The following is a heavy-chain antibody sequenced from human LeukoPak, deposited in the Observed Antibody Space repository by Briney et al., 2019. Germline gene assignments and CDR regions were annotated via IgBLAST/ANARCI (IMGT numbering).Heavy chain of an antibody. CDR1: GFTFSSYE. V-gene: IGHV3-48*03. Sequence: GGSLRLSCAASGFTFSSYEMNWVRQAPGKGLEWVSYISSSGSTIYYADSVKGRFTISRDNAKNSLYLQMNSLRAEDTAVYYCARDTGRFWSGYSPYYFDYWGQGTLVTVSS. D-gene: IGHD3-3*01. CDR3: ARDTGRFWSGYSPYYFDY. J-gene: IGHJ4*02. CDR2: ISSSGSTI.